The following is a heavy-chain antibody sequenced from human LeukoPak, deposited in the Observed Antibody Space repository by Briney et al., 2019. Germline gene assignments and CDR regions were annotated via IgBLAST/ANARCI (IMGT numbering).Heavy chain of an antibody. J-gene: IGHJ2*01. CDR2: ISGSGGST. CDR1: GFTFSSYA. V-gene: IGHV3-23*01. Sequence: PGGSLRLSCAASGFTFSSYAMSWVRQAPGKGLEWVSAISGSGGSTYYADSVKGRFTISRDNSKNTLYLQMNSLRAEDTAVYYCARDTAYSSSWAPSPHWYFDLWGRGTLVTVSS. CDR3: ARDTAYSSSWAPSPHWYFDL. D-gene: IGHD6-13*01.